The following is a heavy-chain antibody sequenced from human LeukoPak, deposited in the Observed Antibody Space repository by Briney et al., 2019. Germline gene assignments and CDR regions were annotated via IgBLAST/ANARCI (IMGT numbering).Heavy chain of an antibody. D-gene: IGHD3-22*01. V-gene: IGHV1-2*06. CDR1: GYTFTGYY. CDR3: ARDRGYYYDSSGYYESAY. Sequence: ASVKVSCKASGYTFTGYYMHWVRQAPGQGLEWMGRINPNSGGTNYAQKFQGRVTMTRETSISTAYMELSRLRSDDTAVYYCARDRGYYYDSSGYYESAYWGQGTLVTVSS. CDR2: INPNSGGT. J-gene: IGHJ4*02.